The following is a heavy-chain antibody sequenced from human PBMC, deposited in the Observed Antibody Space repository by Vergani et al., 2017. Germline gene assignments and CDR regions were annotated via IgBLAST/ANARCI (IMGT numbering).Heavy chain of an antibody. D-gene: IGHD3-10*01. CDR1: GFTFRSYG. Sequence: QVQLVESGGGVVQPGGSLRLSCAASGFTFRSYGMHWVRQAPGKGLEWVAFIRYDGSNKYYADSVKGRFTISRDNSKNTLYLQMNSLRAEDTAVYYCAKDQDASNYYYGSGSFDYWGQGTLVTVSS. CDR3: AKDQDASNYYYGSGSFDY. V-gene: IGHV3-30*02. J-gene: IGHJ4*02. CDR2: IRYDGSNK.